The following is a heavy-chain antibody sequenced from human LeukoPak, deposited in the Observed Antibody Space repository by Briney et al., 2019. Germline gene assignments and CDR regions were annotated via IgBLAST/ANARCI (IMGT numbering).Heavy chain of an antibody. CDR1: GFIFSTYS. J-gene: IGHJ4*02. CDR3: VIAAVGQPVDY. D-gene: IGHD6-13*01. Sequence: PGGSLRLSCAASGFIFSTYSMNWVRQAPGKGLEWVSYISGSSSTIYYADSVKGRFTISRDNAKNSLYLQMNSLRAEDTAVYYCVIAAVGQPVDYWGQGTLVTVSS. CDR2: ISGSSSTI. V-gene: IGHV3-48*04.